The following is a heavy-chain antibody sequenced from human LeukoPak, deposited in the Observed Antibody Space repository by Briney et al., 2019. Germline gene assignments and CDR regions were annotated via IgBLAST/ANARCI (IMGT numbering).Heavy chain of an antibody. CDR2: IIPIFGTA. V-gene: IGHV1-69*05. D-gene: IGHD4-23*01. J-gene: IGHJ4*02. Sequence: SVKVSCKASGGTFSSYAISWVRQAPGQGLEWMGGIIPIFGTANYAQKFQGRVTITTDESTSTAYMELSSLRSEDTAVYYGARDGTVGMYFDYWGQGTLVTVSS. CDR3: ARDGTVGMYFDY. CDR1: GGTFSSYA.